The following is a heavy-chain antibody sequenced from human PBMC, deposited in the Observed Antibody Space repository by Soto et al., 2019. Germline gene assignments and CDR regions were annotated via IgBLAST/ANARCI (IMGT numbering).Heavy chain of an antibody. V-gene: IGHV1-18*01. D-gene: IGHD5-12*01. CDR1: GYTFTSYG. CDR2: ISAYNGNT. J-gene: IGHJ4*02. CDR3: ARVAPSPTPDIVATCFDY. Sequence: ASVKVSCKASGYTFTSYGISWVRQAPGQGLEWMGWISAYNGNTNYAQKLQGRVTMTTDTSTSTAYMELRSLRSDDTAVYYCARVAPSPTPDIVATCFDYSGQGTLVTVSS.